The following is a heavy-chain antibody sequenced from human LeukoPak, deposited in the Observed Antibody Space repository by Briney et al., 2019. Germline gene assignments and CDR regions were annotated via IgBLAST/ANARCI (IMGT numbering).Heavy chain of an antibody. J-gene: IGHJ4*02. V-gene: IGHV4-59*08. Sequence: PSETLSLTCSVSGGSVSNYYWSWIRQPPGKGLEWIVDVYYTGGTKYNTPLKSRVTMFEDKSKNQFSQRLLTATVAATAVYYCARHFAYSSSSYFDYWGQGSLVTVSS. CDR2: VYYTGGT. CDR1: GGSVSNYY. CDR3: ARHFAYSSSSYFDY. D-gene: IGHD6-6*01.